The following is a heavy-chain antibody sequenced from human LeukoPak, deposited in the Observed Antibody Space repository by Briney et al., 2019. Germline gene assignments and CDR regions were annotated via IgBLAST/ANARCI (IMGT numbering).Heavy chain of an antibody. D-gene: IGHD6-19*01. CDR1: GFTFSSYA. CDR3: AMPGIAVAGTKELFAY. Sequence: PGGSLRLSCAASGFTFSSYAMSWVRQAPGKGLEWVSAISGSGGSTYYADSVKGRFTISRDNSKNTLYLQMNSLRAEDTAVYYCAMPGIAVAGTKELFAYWGQGTLVTVSS. V-gene: IGHV3-23*01. J-gene: IGHJ4*02. CDR2: ISGSGGST.